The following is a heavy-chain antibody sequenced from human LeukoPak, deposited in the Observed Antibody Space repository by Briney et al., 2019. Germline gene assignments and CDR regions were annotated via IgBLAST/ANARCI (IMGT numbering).Heavy chain of an antibody. CDR3: ARVAVTDNYGMDV. Sequence: SETLSLTCTVSGGSISSGDYYRSWIRQPPGKGLEWIGYSYYSGSTYYNPSLKSRVTISVDTSKNQFSLKLSSVTAADTAVYYCARVAVTDNYGMDVWGQGTTVTVSS. CDR2: SYYSGST. D-gene: IGHD2-21*02. V-gene: IGHV4-30-4*01. CDR1: GGSISSGDYY. J-gene: IGHJ6*02.